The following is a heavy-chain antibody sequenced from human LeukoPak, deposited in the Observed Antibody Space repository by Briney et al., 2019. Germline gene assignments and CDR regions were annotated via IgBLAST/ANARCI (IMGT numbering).Heavy chain of an antibody. CDR3: VRSTMVRGVISMDV. J-gene: IGHJ6*02. V-gene: IGHV5-51*01. CDR2: IYPADSDT. Sequence: GGSLQISCKGSGYSFTIYWIGWVRQMPGKGLEWMGIIYPADSDTRYSPSFQGQVTISADKSISTTYLQWSSLKASDIAMYYCVRSTMVRGVISMDVWGQGITVTVSS. CDR1: GYSFTIYW. D-gene: IGHD3-10*01.